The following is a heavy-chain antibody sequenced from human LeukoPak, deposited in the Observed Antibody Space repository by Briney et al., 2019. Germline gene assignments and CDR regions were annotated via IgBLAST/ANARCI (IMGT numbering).Heavy chain of an antibody. CDR1: GGSISSDY. CDR2: IHYSGST. CDR3: ARHATPYSSSGLFDY. J-gene: IGHJ4*02. Sequence: PSETLSLTCAVSGGSISSDYWSWIRQPPGKGLEWIGYIHYSGSTNYNPSLRTRVTISVDPSKNRFSLKLSSVTAADTAVYYCARHATPYSSSGLFDYWGQGALVTVSS. V-gene: IGHV4-59*08. D-gene: IGHD6-13*01.